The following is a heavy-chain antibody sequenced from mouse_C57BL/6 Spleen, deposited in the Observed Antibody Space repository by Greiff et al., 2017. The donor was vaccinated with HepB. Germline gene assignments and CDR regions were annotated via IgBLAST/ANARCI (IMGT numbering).Heavy chain of an antibody. CDR1: GYSFTSYY. V-gene: IGHV1-66*01. CDR3: ARYWDVYAMDY. CDR2: IYPGSGNT. J-gene: IGHJ4*01. D-gene: IGHD4-1*01. Sequence: VQLQQSGPELVKPGASVKISCKASGYSFTSYYIHWVKQRPGQGLEWIGWIYPGSGNTKYNEKFKGKATLTADTSSSTAYMQLSSLTSEDSAVYYCARYWDVYAMDYWGQGTSVTVSS.